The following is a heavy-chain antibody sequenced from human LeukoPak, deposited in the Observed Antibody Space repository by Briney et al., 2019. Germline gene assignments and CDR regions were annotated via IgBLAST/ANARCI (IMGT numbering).Heavy chain of an antibody. D-gene: IGHD5-24*01. CDR1: GDTFTTYA. CDR3: ARDRDGYNYFDY. J-gene: IGHJ4*02. Sequence: GSSVKASCKASGDTFTTYAIIWVRQAPGQGLEWMGGIIPMFGTPNYAQRLQGRVTITADKSTKTAYMELSSLRSEDTAVYYCARDRDGYNYFDYWGQGTLVTVSS. CDR2: IIPMFGTP. V-gene: IGHV1-69*06.